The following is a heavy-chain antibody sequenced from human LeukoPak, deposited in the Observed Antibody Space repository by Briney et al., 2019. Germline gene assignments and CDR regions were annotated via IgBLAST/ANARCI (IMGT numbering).Heavy chain of an antibody. D-gene: IGHD3-3*01. V-gene: IGHV3-53*01. CDR1: GFTVSSNY. Sequence: GGSLRLSCAASGFTVSSNYMSWVRQAPGKGLEWVSVIYSGGSTYYADSVKGRFTISRDNSKNTLYLQMNSLRAEDTAVYYCARAPRWSGYHNYFDYWGQGTLVTVSS. CDR3: ARAPRWSGYHNYFDY. J-gene: IGHJ4*02. CDR2: IYSGGST.